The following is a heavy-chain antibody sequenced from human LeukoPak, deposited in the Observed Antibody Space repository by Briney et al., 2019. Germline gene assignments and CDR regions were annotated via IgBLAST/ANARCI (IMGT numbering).Heavy chain of an antibody. J-gene: IGHJ4*02. D-gene: IGHD6-19*01. CDR3: ARDLGSYSSGWYMGFDY. Sequence: SGGSRRLSCVASGFTFSTYSMNWVRQAPGKGLEWVSYISGTSNTIYYADSVKGRFTISRDNAKNSLYLQVNSLRAEDTAIYCCARDLGSYSSGWYMGFDYWGQGTLVTVSS. CDR1: GFTFSTYS. V-gene: IGHV3-48*01. CDR2: ISGTSNTI.